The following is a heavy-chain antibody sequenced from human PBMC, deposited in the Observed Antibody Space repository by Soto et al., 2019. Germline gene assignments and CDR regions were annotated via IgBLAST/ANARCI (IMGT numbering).Heavy chain of an antibody. CDR1: GYTFIDYY. J-gene: IGHJ4*02. CDR3: ARPPGYISDWYYFDL. Sequence: QVQLVQSGAEVKKPGASVKVSCEASGYTFIDYYMHWVRQAPGQGFEWMGRISPKSGGTNYEQKFQGRVTMTWDTSLNTAYMQLSSLMSEETAVYYCARPPGYISDWYYFDLWGQGTLVTVSS. D-gene: IGHD6-19*01. CDR2: ISPKSGGT. V-gene: IGHV1-2*02.